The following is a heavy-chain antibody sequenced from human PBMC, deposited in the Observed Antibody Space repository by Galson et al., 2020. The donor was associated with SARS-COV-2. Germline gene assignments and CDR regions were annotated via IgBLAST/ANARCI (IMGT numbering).Heavy chain of an antibody. Sequence: QAGGSLRLSCAASGFIVSDNYMSWVRQAPGKGLEWISVMYSGGVTTYADSVKGRFTLSRDNSKNTVFLQMNSLSTEDTAVYYCATWSARTGTRFFEYWGQGTLVTVSS. D-gene: IGHD1-7*01. CDR1: GFIVSDNY. CDR2: MYSGGVT. CDR3: ATWSARTGTRFFEY. J-gene: IGHJ4*02. V-gene: IGHV3-53*01.